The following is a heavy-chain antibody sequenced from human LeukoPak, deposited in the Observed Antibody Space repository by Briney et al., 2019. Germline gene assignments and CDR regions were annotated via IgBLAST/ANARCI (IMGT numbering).Heavy chain of an antibody. CDR3: PRHEMFEYVYSCDP. CDR1: GGSISSSSYY. CDR2: IYYSGST. J-gene: IGHJ5*02. Sequence: SETLSLTCTVSGGSISSSSYYWGWIRQPPGKGLEWIGSIYYSGSTYYNPSLKSRVTISVDTSKHQFSLKLSSVTGADTAVYYCPRHEMFEYVYSCDPWGQRTLVTVS. V-gene: IGHV4-39*01. D-gene: IGHD3-10*02.